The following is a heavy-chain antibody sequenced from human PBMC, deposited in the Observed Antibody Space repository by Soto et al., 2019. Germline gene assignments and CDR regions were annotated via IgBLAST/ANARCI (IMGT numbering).Heavy chain of an antibody. D-gene: IGHD5-18*01. CDR3: AKNGGGLGYSYDVFDY. CDR1: GFTFSSYG. J-gene: IGHJ4*02. Sequence: GGSLRLSCAASGFTFSSYGMHWVRQAPGKGLEWVAVISYDGSNKYYADSVKGRFTNSRDNSKNTLYLQMNSLRAEDTAVYYCAKNGGGLGYSYDVFDYWGQGTLVTVSS. CDR2: ISYDGSNK. V-gene: IGHV3-30*18.